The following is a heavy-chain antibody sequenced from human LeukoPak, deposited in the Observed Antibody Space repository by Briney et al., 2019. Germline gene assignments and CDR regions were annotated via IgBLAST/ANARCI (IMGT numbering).Heavy chain of an antibody. J-gene: IGHJ6*02. V-gene: IGHV3-49*04. CDR2: IRSKTDGGTT. D-gene: IGHD3-10*01. CDR1: GFTFGDYA. Sequence: GGSLRLSCTASGFTFGDYAMSWVRQAPGKGLEWVGFIRSKTDGGTTDYAAPVKGRFTISRDDSKNTLYLQMNSLKTEDTAVYYCTTDRRGDGMDVWGQGTTVTVSS. CDR3: TTDRRGDGMDV.